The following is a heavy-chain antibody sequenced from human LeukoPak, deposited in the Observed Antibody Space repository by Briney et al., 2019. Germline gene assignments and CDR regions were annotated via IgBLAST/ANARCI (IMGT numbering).Heavy chain of an antibody. CDR1: GFTFSSYA. J-gene: IGHJ4*02. V-gene: IGHV3-23*01. CDR3: AKTPDIVVVVAATHFDY. CDR2: ISGSGGST. D-gene: IGHD2-15*01. Sequence: GGSLRLPCAASGFTFSSYAMSWVRQAPGKGLEWVSAISGSGGSTYYADSVKGRFTISRDNSKNTLYLQMNSLRAEDTAVYYCAKTPDIVVVVAATHFDYWGQGTLVTVSS.